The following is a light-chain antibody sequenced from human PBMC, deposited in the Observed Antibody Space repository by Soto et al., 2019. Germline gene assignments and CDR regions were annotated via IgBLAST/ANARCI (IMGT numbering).Light chain of an antibody. V-gene: IGKV3-20*01. J-gene: IGKJ1*01. CDR2: DAS. CDR3: QQCTTCPLT. CDR1: QSVSKNF. Sequence: EIVLTQSPGTLSLSPGERATLSCRASQSVSKNFLAWYQHKPGQAPRLLIDDASNRATGIPDRFSGSGSGTYFTVTLTSQEPEDLAVYYRQQCTTCPLTFGQGTKVEIK.